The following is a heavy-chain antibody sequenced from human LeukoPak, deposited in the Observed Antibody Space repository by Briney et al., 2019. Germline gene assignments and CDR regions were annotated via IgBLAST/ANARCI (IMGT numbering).Heavy chain of an antibody. CDR1: GYTFTSYG. D-gene: IGHD1-7*01. V-gene: IGHV1-18*01. J-gene: IGHJ6*03. Sequence: ASVKVSCKASGYTFTSYGISWERQAPGQGLEWMGWISAYNGNTNYAQKLQGRVTMTTDTSTSTAYMELRSLRSDDTAVYYCARPRTGTTPYYYYYMDVWGKGTTVTVSS. CDR3: ARPRTGTTPYYYYYMDV. CDR2: ISAYNGNT.